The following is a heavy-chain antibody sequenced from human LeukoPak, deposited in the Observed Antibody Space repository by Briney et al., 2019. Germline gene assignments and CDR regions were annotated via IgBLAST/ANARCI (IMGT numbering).Heavy chain of an antibody. CDR2: ITGSGGSA. D-gene: IGHD1-26*01. CDR1: GFTFSTYA. V-gene: IGHV3-23*01. J-gene: IGHJ3*02. CDR3: AKGSAGACTIYSFYI. Sequence: PGGSLRLSCAASGFTFSTYAMSWVRQAPGKGLEWVSAITGSGGSAYYADSVKGRFTISRDNSKNTLNLQMNSLRAEDTAVYYCAKGSAGACTIYSFYIWGQGTMVTVSS.